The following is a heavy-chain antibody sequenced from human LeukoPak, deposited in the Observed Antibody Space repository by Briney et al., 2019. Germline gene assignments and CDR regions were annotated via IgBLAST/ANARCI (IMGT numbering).Heavy chain of an antibody. J-gene: IGHJ5*02. Sequence: PSETLSLTCTVSGGSISSSSYYWGWIRQPPGKGLKWIGSIYYSGSTYYNPSLKSRVTISVDTSKNQFSLKLSSVTAADTAVYYCARERVVGASWFDPWGQGTLVTVSS. CDR1: GGSISSSSYY. CDR2: IYYSGST. D-gene: IGHD1-26*01. V-gene: IGHV4-39*02. CDR3: ARERVVGASWFDP.